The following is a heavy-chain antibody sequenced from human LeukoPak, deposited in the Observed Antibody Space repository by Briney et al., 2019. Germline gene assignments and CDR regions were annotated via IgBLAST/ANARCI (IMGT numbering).Heavy chain of an antibody. D-gene: IGHD3-22*01. Sequence: PSETLSLTCTVSGDSISSPYYWGWTRQPPGKGLEWIGSMYHGGSTYCSPSLRSRVTLSVDTSKNQFSLKLSSVTAADTAVYYCARDRVDYYDSSGYYPNWGQGTLVTVSS. J-gene: IGHJ4*02. CDR3: ARDRVDYYDSSGYYPN. CDR2: MYHGGST. V-gene: IGHV4-38-2*02. CDR1: GDSISSPYY.